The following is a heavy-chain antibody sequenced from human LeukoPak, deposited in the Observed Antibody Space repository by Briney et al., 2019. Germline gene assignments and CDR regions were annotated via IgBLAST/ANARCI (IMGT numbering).Heavy chain of an antibody. J-gene: IGHJ4*02. D-gene: IGHD3-10*01. V-gene: IGHV3-30*02. CDR2: IRYDGSNK. CDR1: GFTFSSYG. Sequence: PGGSLRLSCAASGFTFSSYGMHWVRQAPGKGLEWVAFIRYDGSNKYYADSVKGRFTISRDNSKNTLYLQMNSLRAEDTAVYYCAKERKDYYGSGSYYYFDHWGQGTLVTVSS. CDR3: AKERKDYYGSGSYYYFDH.